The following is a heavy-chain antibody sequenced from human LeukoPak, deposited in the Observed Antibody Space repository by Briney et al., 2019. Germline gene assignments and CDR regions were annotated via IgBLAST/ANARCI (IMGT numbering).Heavy chain of an antibody. J-gene: IGHJ6*03. CDR3: ARTTWDYYYMDV. D-gene: IGHD1-1*01. CDR1: GGSISSYY. V-gene: IGHV4-59*01. Sequence: SETLSLTCTVSGGSISSYYWSWMRQSPRKGLEWIGYISYSGTTNYKSSLKSRVTISVDTSKNQFSLKLSSVTAADTAMYYCARTTWDYYYMDVWGKGTTVTVSS. CDR2: ISYSGTT.